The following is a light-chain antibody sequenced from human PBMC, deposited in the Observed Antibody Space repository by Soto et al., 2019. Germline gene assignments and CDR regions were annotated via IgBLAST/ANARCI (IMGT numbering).Light chain of an antibody. CDR3: CSYTSSAFVV. V-gene: IGLV2-18*02. CDR2: NVN. Sequence: QSALIQPPSVSGSPGQSVTISCTGASSDVGSCDCVSWYQQHPGTVPKPMIYNVNTQPSGVPDRFSGSKSGNTASMTISGLQAEDEADYWCCSYTSSAFVVFGGGTKVTVL. CDR1: SSDVGSCDC. J-gene: IGLJ2*01.